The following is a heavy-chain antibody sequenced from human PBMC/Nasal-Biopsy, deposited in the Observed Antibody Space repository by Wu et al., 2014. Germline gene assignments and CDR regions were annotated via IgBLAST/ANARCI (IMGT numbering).Heavy chain of an antibody. D-gene: IGHD4-23*01. V-gene: IGHV4-39*01. CDR2: SIMMGST. CDR1: GGSISSSSYY. CDR3: ARHWDDYGGTCKKCLDY. Sequence: SGGSISSSSYYWGWIRQPQGRGWSGLGLSIMMGSTHYNSSLQSRVAISVQASKNQFSLRLSSVTAADTAVYYCARHWDDYGGTCKKCLDYWGQGTLVTVSS. J-gene: IGHJ4*02.